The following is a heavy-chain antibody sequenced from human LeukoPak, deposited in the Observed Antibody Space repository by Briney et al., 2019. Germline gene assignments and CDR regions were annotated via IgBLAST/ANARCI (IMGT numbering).Heavy chain of an antibody. J-gene: IGHJ4*02. D-gene: IGHD3-10*01. CDR1: GLTLSNVW. V-gene: IGHV3-33*08. CDR3: ARWGSGGLTLDY. CDR2: IWNDATEK. Sequence: GGSLRLSCAVSGLTLSNVWMNWVRQAPGKGLEWVAVIWNDATEKYYGDSVKGRFTISKDNSRNTLNLQMDSLRAEDTAVYYCARWGSGGLTLDYWGQGTLVTVSS.